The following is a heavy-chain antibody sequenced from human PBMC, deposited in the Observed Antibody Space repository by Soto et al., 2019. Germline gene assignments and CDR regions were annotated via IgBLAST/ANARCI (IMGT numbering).Heavy chain of an antibody. CDR1: GFTFSSYW. CDR2: INSDGSST. V-gene: IGHV3-74*01. D-gene: IGHD5-12*01. J-gene: IGHJ5*02. Sequence: GGSLRLSCAASGFTFSSYWMHWVRQAPGKGLVWVSRINSDGSSTSYADSVKGRFTISRDNAKNTLYLQMNSLRAEDTAVYYCARGGRWGYDSNWFDPWGQGTLVTVSS. CDR3: ARGGRWGYDSNWFDP.